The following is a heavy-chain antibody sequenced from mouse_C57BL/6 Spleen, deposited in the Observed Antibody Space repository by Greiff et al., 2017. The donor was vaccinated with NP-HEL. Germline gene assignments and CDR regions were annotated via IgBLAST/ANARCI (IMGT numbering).Heavy chain of an antibody. J-gene: IGHJ3*01. CDR1: GFTFSSYA. CDR3: ARDPPLYGSSYVTWFAY. CDR2: ISDGGSYT. D-gene: IGHD1-1*01. V-gene: IGHV5-4*01. Sequence: VQVVESGGGLVKPGGSLKLSCAASGFTFSSYAMSWVRQTPEKRLEWVATISDGGSYTYYPDNVKGRFTISRDNAKNNLYLQMSHLKSEDTAMYYCARDPPLYGSSYVTWFAYWGQGTLVTVSA.